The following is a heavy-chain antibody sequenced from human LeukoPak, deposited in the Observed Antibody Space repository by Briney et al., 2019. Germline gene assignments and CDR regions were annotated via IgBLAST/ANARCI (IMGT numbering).Heavy chain of an antibody. CDR3: ARDHLVEKWVLGY. D-gene: IGHD1-26*01. J-gene: IGHJ4*02. CDR1: GFTFSSYG. Sequence: GGSLRLSCAASGFTFSSYGMHWVRQAPGKGLEWVAVIWYDGSNKYYADSVKGRFTISRDNSKNTLYLQMNSLIAEDTAVYYCARDHLVEKWVLGYWGQGTLVSVSS. CDR2: IWYDGSNK. V-gene: IGHV3-33*01.